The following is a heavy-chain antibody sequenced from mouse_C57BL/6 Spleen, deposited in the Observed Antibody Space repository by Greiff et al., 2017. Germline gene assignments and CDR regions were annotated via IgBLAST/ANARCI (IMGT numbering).Heavy chain of an antibody. D-gene: IGHD2-4*01. CDR2: ITVKSDNYGA. CDR3: SRDDYDEAPYAMDY. CDR1: GFTFSNYR. J-gene: IGHJ4*01. Sequence: VQLVETGGGLVRPGNSLKLSCVTSGFTFSNYRMHWLRTPPGKRLEWISVITVKSDNYGANYAEFVKGSFGISKDDSKKSVYLEMYRVREVDTATYFCSRDDYDEAPYAMDYWGQGTSGTVSS. V-gene: IGHV13-2*01.